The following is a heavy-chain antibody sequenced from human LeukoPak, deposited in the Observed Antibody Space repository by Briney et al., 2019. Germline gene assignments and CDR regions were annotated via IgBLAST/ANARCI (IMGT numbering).Heavy chain of an antibody. D-gene: IGHD6-19*01. V-gene: IGHV4-59*01. CDR2: IYYSGST. CDR1: GGFINSYF. J-gene: IGHJ4*02. Sequence: SETLSLTRTVSGGFINSYFWSWIRQPPGKGLEWIGYIYYSGSTNYNPSLKSRVTISVDTSKNQFSLKLCSVTAADTAVYYWASKCSSGWYFDYWGQGTLVTVSS. CDR3: ASKCSSGWYFDY.